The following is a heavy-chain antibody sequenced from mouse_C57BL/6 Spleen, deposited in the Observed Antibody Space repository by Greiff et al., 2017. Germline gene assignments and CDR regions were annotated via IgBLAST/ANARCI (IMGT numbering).Heavy chain of an antibody. J-gene: IGHJ1*03. CDR1: GYTFTSYW. Sequence: QVQLQQPGAELVRPGSSVKLSCKASGYTFTSYWMDWVKQRPGQGLEWIGNIYPSDSETHYNQKFKGKATLTVDKSSSTAYMQLSSLTSEDSAVYYCARRRNYGSSPRYFDVWGTGTTVTVSS. CDR3: ARRRNYGSSPRYFDV. CDR2: IYPSDSET. V-gene: IGHV1-61*01. D-gene: IGHD1-1*01.